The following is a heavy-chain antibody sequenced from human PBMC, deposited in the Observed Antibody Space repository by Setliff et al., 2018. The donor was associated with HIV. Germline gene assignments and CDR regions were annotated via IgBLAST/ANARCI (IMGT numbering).Heavy chain of an antibody. CDR3: AREGDYVWGGSFDY. CDR2: IYPSGST. CDR1: GGSISSGAYS. Sequence: SETLSLTCAVSGGSISSGAYSWSWIRQPPGKGLEWIGYIYPSGSTSYNPSLKSRVTMSVDTSNNQFSLKLSSVTAADTAVYYCAREGDYVWGGSFDYWGQGTLVTVSS. D-gene: IGHD3-16*01. J-gene: IGHJ4*02. V-gene: IGHV4-30-2*01.